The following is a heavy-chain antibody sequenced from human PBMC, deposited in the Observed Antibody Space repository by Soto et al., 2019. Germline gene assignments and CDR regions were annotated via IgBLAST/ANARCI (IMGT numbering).Heavy chain of an antibody. CDR3: ARRSSSWYFDY. V-gene: IGHV3-23*01. CDR2: ISGSGDST. J-gene: IGHJ4*02. CDR1: GFTFSTYA. Sequence: EVQLLESGGGLVQPGGSLRLSCAASGFTFSTYAMNWARQAPGKGLEWVSVISGSGDSTYYADSVKGRFTISRDNSKNTLYLQMNSLRAEDTALYYCARRSSSWYFDYWGQGTLVTVSS. D-gene: IGHD6-13*01.